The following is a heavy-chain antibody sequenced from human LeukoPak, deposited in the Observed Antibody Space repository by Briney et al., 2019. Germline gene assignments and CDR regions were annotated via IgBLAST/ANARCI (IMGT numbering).Heavy chain of an antibody. J-gene: IGHJ4*02. CDR3: ARGDYYDSSGHMVDY. CDR2: IKQDGSEK. D-gene: IGHD3-22*01. Sequence: PGGSLRLSCAASGFTFSSYWMSWVRQAPGKGLEWVANIKQDGSEKYYVDSVKGRFTISRDNAKNSLYLQMNSVRAEDTAVYYCARGDYYDSSGHMVDYWGQGTLVTVSS. V-gene: IGHV3-7*05. CDR1: GFTFSSYW.